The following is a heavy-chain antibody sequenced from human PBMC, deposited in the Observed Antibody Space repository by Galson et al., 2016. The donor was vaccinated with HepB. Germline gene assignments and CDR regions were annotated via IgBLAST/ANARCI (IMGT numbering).Heavy chain of an antibody. CDR2: VYYTETT. D-gene: IGHD3-22*01. Sequence: SETLSLTCSVSDESFNTNTYYWGWIRQPPGKGLEWIATVYYTETTYYNSSLKSRVTISIDTSRNQFSLQLNSVTATDTSVYYCARLRWVRLASGFSLYVDNWGRGNLVTVSS. J-gene: IGHJ4*02. CDR3: ARLRWVRLASGFSLYVDN. CDR1: DESFNTNTYY. V-gene: IGHV4-39*01.